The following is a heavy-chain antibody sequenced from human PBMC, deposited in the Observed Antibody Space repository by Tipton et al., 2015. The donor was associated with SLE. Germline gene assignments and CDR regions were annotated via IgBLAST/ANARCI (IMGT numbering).Heavy chain of an antibody. J-gene: IGHJ4*02. D-gene: IGHD6-19*01. V-gene: IGHV4-39*07. CDR3: ARDISSSGVSDY. CDR1: GGSVSSSSYY. CDR2: IYYTGST. Sequence: TLSLTCTVSGGSVSSSSYYWAWIRQPPGKGLEWIGSIYYTGSTYYNPSLTSRVTISIDASKNQLSLKLRSVTAADTAVFYCARDISSSGVSDYWGQGTLVTV.